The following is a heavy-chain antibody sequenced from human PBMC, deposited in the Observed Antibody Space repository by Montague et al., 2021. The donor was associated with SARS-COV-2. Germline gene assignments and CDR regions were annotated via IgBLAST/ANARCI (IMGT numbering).Heavy chain of an antibody. CDR1: GFTFINSP. V-gene: IGHV3-23*03. Sequence: SLRLSRSASGFTFINSPMSWVRQAPGKGLEWVSIIYGGETNTFFADSVKGRFSMSRDNTGNTVSLQMNNLRADDTAIYYCAKVLYYDNSGGVFDSWGQGALVTVSS. J-gene: IGHJ4*02. D-gene: IGHD3-22*01. CDR2: IYGGETNT. CDR3: AKVLYYDNSGGVFDS.